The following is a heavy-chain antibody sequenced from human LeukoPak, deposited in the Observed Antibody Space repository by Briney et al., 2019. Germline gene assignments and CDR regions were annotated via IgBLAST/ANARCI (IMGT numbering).Heavy chain of an antibody. D-gene: IGHD3-3*01. J-gene: IGHJ6*03. CDR1: GFSFSSYA. CDR3: ARDFWSGPYYYYYMDV. Sequence: GGSLRLSCAASGFSFSSYAMHWVRQAPGKGLEWVAIISYDGINKYNADSVKGRFTISRDNSKDTLYLQMNSLGAEDTAVYYCARDFWSGPYYYYYMDVWGKGTTVTVSS. V-gene: IGHV3-30-3*01. CDR2: ISYDGINK.